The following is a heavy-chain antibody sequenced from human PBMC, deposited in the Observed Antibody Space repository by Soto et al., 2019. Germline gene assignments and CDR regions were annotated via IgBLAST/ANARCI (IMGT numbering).Heavy chain of an antibody. CDR3: VRVRGGGTYHFDY. J-gene: IGHJ4*02. CDR1: GFTFSDHY. V-gene: IGHV3-72*01. CDR2: TRNKANSYTT. Sequence: EVQLVESGGGLVQPGGSLRLSCAASGFTFSDHYMDWVRQAPGKGLEWVGRTRNKANSYTTEYAASVKGRFTISRDDSKNSLYLQMNSLKTDDPAVYYCVRVRGGGTYHFDYWGQGTLVTVSS. D-gene: IGHD3-10*01.